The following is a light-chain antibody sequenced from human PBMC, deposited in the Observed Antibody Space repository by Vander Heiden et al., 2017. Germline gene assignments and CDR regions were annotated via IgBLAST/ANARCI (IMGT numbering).Light chain of an antibody. CDR2: LGS. CDR3: RQALHIPRT. J-gene: IGKJ1*01. V-gene: IGKV2-28*01. Sequence: DIVMTQSPLSLPVTPGEPASISCRSSQSLLHSNGYNYLDWYLQKPGQSPQLLIYLGSDRASGVPDRFSGGGSGTDFTLKISRVEAEDVGLYYCRQALHIPRTFGQGTKVEIK. CDR1: QSLLHSNGYNY.